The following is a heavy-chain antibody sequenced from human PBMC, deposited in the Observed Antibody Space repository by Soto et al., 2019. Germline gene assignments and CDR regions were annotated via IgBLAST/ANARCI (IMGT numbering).Heavy chain of an antibody. CDR2: IKSKTDGGTT. D-gene: IGHD6-19*01. J-gene: IGHJ6*02. CDR1: GFTFSNAW. CDR3: TTLKQWLVLRYYYGMDV. Sequence: GGSLRLSCAASGFTFSNAWMSWVRQAPGKGLEWVGRIKSKTDGGTTDYAAPVKGRFTISRDDSKNTLYLQMNSLKTEDTAVYYCTTLKQWLVLRYYYGMDVWGQGTTVTVSS. V-gene: IGHV3-15*01.